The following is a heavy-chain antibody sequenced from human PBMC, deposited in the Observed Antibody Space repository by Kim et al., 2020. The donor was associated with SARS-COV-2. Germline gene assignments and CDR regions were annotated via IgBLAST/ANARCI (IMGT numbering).Heavy chain of an antibody. V-gene: IGHV4-4*06. D-gene: IGHD2-2*01. J-gene: IGHJ2*01. CDR3: ARGGDCSSTSCYHDWYFDL. Sequence: SRVTMSVDTSKNQFSLKLSSVTAADTAVYYCARGGDCSSTSCYHDWYFDLWGRGTLVTVSS.